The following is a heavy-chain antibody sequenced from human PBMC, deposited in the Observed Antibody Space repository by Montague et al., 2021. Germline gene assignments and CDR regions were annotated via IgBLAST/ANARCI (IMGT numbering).Heavy chain of an antibody. CDR1: SGSISHAH. V-gene: IGHV4-59*08. Sequence: SETLSLTCTVSSGSISHAHWSWVRQPPGKGLEWLGSMFYGGATSNNPSLKSRVTMSIDTSTNQFSLKLSFVTAAGTAVYYCAKQDYFVSGTSYKGFDPWGQGILVTVSS. CDR2: MFYGGAT. J-gene: IGHJ5*02. CDR3: AKQDYFVSGTSYKGFDP. D-gene: IGHD3-10*01.